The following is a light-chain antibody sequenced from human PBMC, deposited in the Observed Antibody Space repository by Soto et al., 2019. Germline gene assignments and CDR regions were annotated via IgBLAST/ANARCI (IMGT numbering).Light chain of an antibody. CDR2: GNS. V-gene: IGLV1-40*01. CDR3: QSYDISLSGSVI. Sequence: QSVLTQPPSVSGAPGQRVTISCTGSSSNIGAGYDVQWYQQLPGAAPQLLIFGNSNRPSGVPDRFSGARSGTSASLAITGLQAEEEADDFCQSYDISLSGSVIFGGGTKVTVL. J-gene: IGLJ2*01. CDR1: SSNIGAGYD.